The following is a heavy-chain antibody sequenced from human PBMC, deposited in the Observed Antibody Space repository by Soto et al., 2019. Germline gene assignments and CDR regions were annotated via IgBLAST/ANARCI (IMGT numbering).Heavy chain of an antibody. V-gene: IGHV3-23*01. CDR2: ISGSGGST. J-gene: IGHJ6*02. D-gene: IGHD3-10*01. CDR3: AKDERGAPHYYYGMDV. CDR1: GFTFSSYA. Sequence: LRLSCAASGFTFSSYAMSWVHQAPGKGLEWVSAISGSGGSTYYADSVKGRFTISRDNSKNTLYLQMNSLRAEDTAVYYCAKDERGAPHYYYGMDVWGQGTTVTVSS.